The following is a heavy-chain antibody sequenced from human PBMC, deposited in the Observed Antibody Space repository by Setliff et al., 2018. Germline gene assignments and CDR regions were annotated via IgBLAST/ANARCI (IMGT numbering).Heavy chain of an antibody. J-gene: IGHJ6*03. CDR2: INPSGGLT. CDR1: GGTFSNYG. V-gene: IGHV1-46*01. CDR3: AREGVDTRSSTDYRYYMDV. D-gene: IGHD5-18*01. Sequence: ASVKVSCKASGGTFSNYGVSWVRQAPGQGLEWMGIINPSGGLTRYAQKFQGRVTMTRDTSTSTAYMELSSLRSEDTAVYFCAREGVDTRSSTDYRYYMDVWGKGTTVTVSS.